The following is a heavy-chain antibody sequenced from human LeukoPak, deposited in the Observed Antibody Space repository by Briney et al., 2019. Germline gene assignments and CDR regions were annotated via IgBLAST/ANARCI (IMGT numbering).Heavy chain of an antibody. V-gene: IGHV3-23*01. Sequence: PGGSLRLSCAASRFTFSSFAMSWVRQSPEKGLEWVSTLSGSGGRKSYADSVKGRFTISRDNSKNTLFLQMDSLRAEDTAVYYCAKDQWITLTGSWFDPWGQGTLVTVSS. CDR3: AKDQWITLTGSWFDP. CDR1: RFTFSSFA. J-gene: IGHJ5*02. CDR2: LSGSGGRK. D-gene: IGHD2-8*02.